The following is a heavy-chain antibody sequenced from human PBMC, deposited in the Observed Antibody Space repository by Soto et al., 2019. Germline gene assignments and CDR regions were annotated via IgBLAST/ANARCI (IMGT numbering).Heavy chain of an antibody. CDR1: GFNFNNYW. V-gene: IGHV3-74*03. J-gene: IGHJ5*02. Sequence: PGRSLRLSCGASGFNFNNYWMHWVRQDPGKGLVWVSRINSDGSDTKYADSVKGRFTISRDNAKKTVYLQMNSLRAEDTTVYYCARDQTTGDWFDAWGQGTLVTVSS. CDR2: INSDGSDT. CDR3: ARDQTTGDWFDA. D-gene: IGHD4-17*01.